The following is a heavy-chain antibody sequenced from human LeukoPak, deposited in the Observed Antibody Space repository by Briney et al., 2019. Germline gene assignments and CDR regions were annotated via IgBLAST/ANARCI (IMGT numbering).Heavy chain of an antibody. V-gene: IGHV4-39*01. CDR2: IDYGGST. Sequence: PSETLSLTCTVSGGSMSSSSYYWGWIRQPPGKGLEWIGSIDYGGSTYYNSALKSRVTISVDTSKNQFSLNLSYVTAADTAVYYCAIQGLWFGEPQVPLYWGQGTLVTVSS. D-gene: IGHD3-10*01. CDR3: AIQGLWFGEPQVPLY. CDR1: GGSMSSSSYY. J-gene: IGHJ4*02.